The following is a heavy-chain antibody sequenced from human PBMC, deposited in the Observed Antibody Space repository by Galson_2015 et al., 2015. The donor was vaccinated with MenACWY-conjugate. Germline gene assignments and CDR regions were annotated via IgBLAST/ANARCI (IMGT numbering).Heavy chain of an antibody. Sequence: QSGAAVKKPGESLTISCKGSGYTFTSNWIGWVRQMPGKGLEWMGIIYPGDSGTRYTPSFHGPVTISADKSINTAYLQWGSLEDSDTAMYYCARQGFGSSSLDYWGQGTLVTVSS. D-gene: IGHD6-6*01. J-gene: IGHJ4*02. CDR3: ARQGFGSSSLDY. CDR2: IYPGDSGT. V-gene: IGHV5-51*01. CDR1: GYTFTSNW.